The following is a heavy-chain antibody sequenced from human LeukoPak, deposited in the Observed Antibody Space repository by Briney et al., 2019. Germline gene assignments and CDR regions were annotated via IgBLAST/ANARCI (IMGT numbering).Heavy chain of an antibody. CDR2: IYYSGST. CDR1: GGSISSYY. CDR3: ARMGNPATVTANY. V-gene: IGHV4-59*08. D-gene: IGHD4-17*01. J-gene: IGHJ4*02. Sequence: SETLSLTCTVSGGSISSYYWSWIRQPPGKGLEWIGYIYYSGSTIYNPSLKSRVTISVDTSKNQFSLKLNSVTAADTAVYYCARMGNPATVTANYWGQGTLVTVSS.